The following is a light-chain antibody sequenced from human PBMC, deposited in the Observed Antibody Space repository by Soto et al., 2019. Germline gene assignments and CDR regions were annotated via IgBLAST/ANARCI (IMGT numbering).Light chain of an antibody. J-gene: IGKJ1*01. CDR1: QSISSW. V-gene: IGKV1-5*03. CDR2: KAS. CDR3: QQYNSYST. Sequence: DIQMTPSPSTPSSSVRDKITIPFPASQSISSWLAWYQQKPGKAPKLLIYKASSLESGVPSRFSGSGSGTEFTLTISSLQPDDFATYYCQQYNSYSTFGQGTKVDIK.